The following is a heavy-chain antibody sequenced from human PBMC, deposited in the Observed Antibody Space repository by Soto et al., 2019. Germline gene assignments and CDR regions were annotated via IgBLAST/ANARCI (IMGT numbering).Heavy chain of an antibody. D-gene: IGHD2-21*01. CDR3: ARGTLTSIGMVDY. J-gene: IGHJ4*02. CDR1: GFTFSTYW. CDR2: IRGDGTRT. Sequence: EVPLVESGGALVQPGGSLRLSCAASGFTFSTYWMHWVRQGPGKGLVWVSRIRGDGTRTNYADSVRGRFTVSRDNAKNTLYLQINSLTAEDTAVYYCARGTLTSIGMVDYWGQGTLVTVSS. V-gene: IGHV3-74*01.